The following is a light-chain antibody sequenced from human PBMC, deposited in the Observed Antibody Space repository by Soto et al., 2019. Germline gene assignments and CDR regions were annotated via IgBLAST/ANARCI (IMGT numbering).Light chain of an antibody. Sequence: QSVLTQPASVSGSPGQSITISCTGTSSDLGAYNYVSWYQQHPGKAPKLMIYEVSNRPSGVSNRFSGSKSGNTASLTISGLQAEDEAEYYCSSYTSSTTSYVFGSGTKLTVL. CDR2: EVS. V-gene: IGLV2-14*01. CDR1: SSDLGAYNY. CDR3: SSYTSSTTSYV. J-gene: IGLJ1*01.